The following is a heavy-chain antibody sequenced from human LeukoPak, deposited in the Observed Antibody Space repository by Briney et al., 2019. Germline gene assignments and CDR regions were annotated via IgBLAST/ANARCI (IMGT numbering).Heavy chain of an antibody. Sequence: SETLSLTCTVSGYSISSGWYWGWIRQPPGKGLEWIGSIYHSGSTYYNPSLKSRVTISVDTSKNQFSLKLSSVTAADTAVYYCASPLHVHTAMVPIDYWGQGTLVTVSS. CDR2: IYHSGST. CDR3: ASPLHVHTAMVPIDY. V-gene: IGHV4-38-2*02. CDR1: GYSISSGWY. D-gene: IGHD5-18*01. J-gene: IGHJ4*02.